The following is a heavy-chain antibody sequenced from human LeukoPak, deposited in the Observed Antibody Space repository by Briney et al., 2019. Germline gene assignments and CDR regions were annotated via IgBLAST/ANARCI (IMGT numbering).Heavy chain of an antibody. V-gene: IGHV3-11*05. J-gene: IGHJ4*02. D-gene: IGHD3-16*01. CDR1: GFTFSDYY. CDR3: VKEASKTFGIYTADY. Sequence: PGGSLRLSCAASGFTFSDYYVSWIRQAPGKGLEWVSYISSSSSYTNYADSVKGRFTISRDNAKNSLYLQMNSLRAEDTAVYYCVKEASKTFGIYTADYWGQGTLVTVSS. CDR2: ISSSSSYT.